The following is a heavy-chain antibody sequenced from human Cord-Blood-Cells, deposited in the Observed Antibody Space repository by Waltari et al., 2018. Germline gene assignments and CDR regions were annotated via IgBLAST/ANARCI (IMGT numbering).Heavy chain of an antibody. CDR3: AKDQYSSSPLDY. V-gene: IGHV3-23*01. Sequence: EVQLLESGGGLVQPGGSLRLSCAASGFTFRSYAMSWVRQAPGKGLEWVSAISGSGGITDYADSVKGRFTIPRDNAKNTLYRQRNSLRAEDTAVYYCAKDQYSSSPLDYWGQGTLVTVSS. D-gene: IGHD6-6*01. CDR1: GFTFRSYA. J-gene: IGHJ4*02. CDR2: ISGSGGIT.